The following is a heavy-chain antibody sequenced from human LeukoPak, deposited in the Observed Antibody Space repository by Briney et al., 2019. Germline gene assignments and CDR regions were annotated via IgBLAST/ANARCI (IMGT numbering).Heavy chain of an antibody. J-gene: IGHJ3*02. D-gene: IGHD3-22*01. CDR2: IYYSGST. V-gene: IGHV4-39*01. Sequence: PSETLSLTCTVSGGSISSSSYYWGWIRQPPGKGLEWIVSIYYSGSTYYNPSLKSRVTITVDTSKNQFSLKLSSVTAADTAVYYCARHDNHYDSSGLNAFDIWGQGTMVTVSS. CDR1: GGSISSSSYY. CDR3: ARHDNHYDSSGLNAFDI.